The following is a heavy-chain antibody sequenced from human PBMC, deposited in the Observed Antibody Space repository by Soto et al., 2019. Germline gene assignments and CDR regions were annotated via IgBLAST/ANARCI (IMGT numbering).Heavy chain of an antibody. CDR1: GGSISSGGYY. CDR2: IYYSGST. J-gene: IGHJ6*02. V-gene: IGHV4-31*03. Sequence: PSETLSLTCTVSGGSISSGGYYWSWIRQHPGKGLEWIGYIYYSGSTYYNPSLKSRVTISVDTSKNQFSLKLSSVTAADTAVYYCARDGREQQLVLSGVFSSGMDVWGQGTTVTVSS. D-gene: IGHD6-13*01. CDR3: ARDGREQQLVLSGVFSSGMDV.